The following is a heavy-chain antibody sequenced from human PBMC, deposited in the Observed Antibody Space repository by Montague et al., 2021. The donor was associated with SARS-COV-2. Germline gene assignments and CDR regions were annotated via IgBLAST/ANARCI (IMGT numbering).Heavy chain of an antibody. Sequence: VKPTQTLTLTCTFSGFSLTTSGVSVNWIRQPPGKAQEWLALIYWDDDKRYSSSLGSRLTITKDTSKNQVVLTMTNMDPVDTATYFCTHYRPSTGGTWGQGALVTVSS. CDR3: THYRPSTGGT. V-gene: IGHV2-5*02. CDR1: GFSLTTSGVS. J-gene: IGHJ5*02. D-gene: IGHD3-16*01. CDR2: IYWDDDK.